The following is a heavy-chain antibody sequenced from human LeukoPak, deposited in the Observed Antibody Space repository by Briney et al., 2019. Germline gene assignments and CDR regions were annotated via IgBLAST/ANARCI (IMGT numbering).Heavy chain of an antibody. D-gene: IGHD2-15*01. CDR2: IYYSGST. Sequence: PSETLSLTCTVSGGSISSYYWSWLRQPPGQGLEWVGYIYYSGSTNYNPSLKSRVTISVDTSKNQFSLKLSSVTAADTAVYYCARHGSGHSCCSVFDYWREGTLVTVSS. CDR3: ARHGSGHSCCSVFDY. CDR1: GGSISSYY. J-gene: IGHJ4*02. V-gene: IGHV4-59*08.